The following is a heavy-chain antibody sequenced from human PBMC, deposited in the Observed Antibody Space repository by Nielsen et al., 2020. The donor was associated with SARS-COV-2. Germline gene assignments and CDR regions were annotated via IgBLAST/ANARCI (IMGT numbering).Heavy chain of an antibody. CDR1: GGSISSYY. J-gene: IGHJ4*02. V-gene: IGHV3-7*03. Sequence: ETLSLTCTVSGGSISSYYWSWIRQPPGKGLEWVANIKQDGSEKYYVDSVKGRFTISRDNAKNSLYLQMNSLRAEDTAVYYCARDLGFGELIDYWGQGTLVTVSS. D-gene: IGHD3-10*01. CDR2: IKQDGSEK. CDR3: ARDLGFGELIDY.